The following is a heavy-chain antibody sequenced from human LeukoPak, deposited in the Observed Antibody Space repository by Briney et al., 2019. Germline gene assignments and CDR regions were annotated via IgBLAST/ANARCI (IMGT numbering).Heavy chain of an antibody. V-gene: IGHV3-21*01. CDR2: ITTSSNSI. CDR3: ANIGWSGAGSQGLDY. CDR1: GFTFSSYT. D-gene: IGHD3-10*01. Sequence: KAGGSLRLSCAASGFTFSSYTMNWVRQAPRKGLEWVSSITTSSNSIYYADSVKGRFTISRDNAKNSLYLQMNSLRAEDTAVYYCANIGWSGAGSQGLDYWGQGTLVTVSS. J-gene: IGHJ4*02.